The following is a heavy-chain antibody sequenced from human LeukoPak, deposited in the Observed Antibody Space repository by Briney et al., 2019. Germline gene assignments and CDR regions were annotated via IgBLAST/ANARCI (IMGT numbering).Heavy chain of an antibody. Sequence: PGGSLRLSCAASGFTFSDAWMTWVRQAPGKGLEWLGRIKTKTDGGTTNYAAPVKGGFTISRDDSRDTLYLQMNSLKTEDSAVYYCASIFRDYWGQGTLVTVSS. CDR3: ASIFRDY. CDR1: GFTFSDAW. J-gene: IGHJ4*02. V-gene: IGHV3-15*01. CDR2: IKTKTDGGTT. D-gene: IGHD3-9*01.